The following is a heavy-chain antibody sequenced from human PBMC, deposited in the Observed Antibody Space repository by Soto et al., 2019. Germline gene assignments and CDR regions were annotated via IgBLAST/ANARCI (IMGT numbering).Heavy chain of an antibody. CDR1: GYTFTSYG. CDR3: ARVVHYDFWSGSWFDP. D-gene: IGHD3-3*01. CDR2: ISAYNGNT. Sequence: QVQLMQSGAEVKKPGASVKVSCKASGYTFTSYGISWVRQAPGQGLEWMGWISAYNGNTNYAQKLQGRVTMTTDTSTSTAYMELRSLRSDDTAVYYCARVVHYDFWSGSWFDPWGQGTLVTVSS. J-gene: IGHJ5*02. V-gene: IGHV1-18*01.